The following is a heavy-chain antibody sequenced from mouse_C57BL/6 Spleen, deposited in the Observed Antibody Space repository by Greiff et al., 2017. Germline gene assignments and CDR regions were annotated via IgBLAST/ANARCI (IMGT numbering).Heavy chain of an antibody. CDR2: INPNYGTT. Sequence: VQLKESGPELVKPGASVKISCKASGYSFTDYNMNWVKQSNGKSLEWIGVINPNYGTTSYNQKFKGKATLTVDKSSSTAYMQLNSLTSEDSAVYYCARPRGSSNYAMDYWGQGTSVTVSS. CDR1: GYSFTDYN. V-gene: IGHV1-39*01. J-gene: IGHJ4*01. D-gene: IGHD1-1*01. CDR3: ARPRGSSNYAMDY.